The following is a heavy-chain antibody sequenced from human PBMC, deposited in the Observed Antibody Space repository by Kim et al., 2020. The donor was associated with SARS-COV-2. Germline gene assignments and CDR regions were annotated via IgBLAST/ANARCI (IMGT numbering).Heavy chain of an antibody. CDR2: FDPEDGET. J-gene: IGHJ5*02. CDR1: GYTLIELS. CDR3: ATSPSIAAASWFDP. Sequence: ASVKVSCKVSGYTLIELSMHWVRQAPGKGLEWMGGFDPEDGETIYAQKFQGRVTMTEDTSTDTAYMELSSLRSEDTAVYYCATSPSIAAASWFDPWCQGTLVTVSS. V-gene: IGHV1-24*01. D-gene: IGHD6-13*01.